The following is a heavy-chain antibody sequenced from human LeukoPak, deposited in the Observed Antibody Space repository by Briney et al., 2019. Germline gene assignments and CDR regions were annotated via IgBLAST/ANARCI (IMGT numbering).Heavy chain of an antibody. J-gene: IGHJ6*03. Sequence: ASVKVSCKASGYTFIGYYIHWVRQAPGQGLEWMGWINPNSGGTNYAQKFQGRVTMTRDTSINTVNMELSRLRSDDTAVYYCAREAYDSGNFQTDYYYMDVWGKGTTVTISS. CDR1: GYTFIGYY. CDR3: AREAYDSGNFQTDYYYMDV. D-gene: IGHD3-10*01. CDR2: INPNSGGT. V-gene: IGHV1-2*02.